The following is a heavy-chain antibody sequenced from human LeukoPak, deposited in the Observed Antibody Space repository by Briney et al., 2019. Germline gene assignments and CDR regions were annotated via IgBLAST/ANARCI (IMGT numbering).Heavy chain of an antibody. D-gene: IGHD3-3*01. CDR3: TALTTD. CDR2: IRYDGSNK. CDR1: GFTFSSYG. V-gene: IGHV3-30*02. Sequence: TGGSLRLSRAASGFTFSSYGMHWVRQAPGKGLEWVAFIRYDGSNKYYADSVKGRFTISRDNSKNTLYLQMNSLRAEDTAVYHCTALTTDWGQGTLVTVSS. J-gene: IGHJ4*02.